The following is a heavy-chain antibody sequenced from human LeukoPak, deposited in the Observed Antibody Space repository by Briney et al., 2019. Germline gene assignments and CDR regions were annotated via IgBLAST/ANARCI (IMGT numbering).Heavy chain of an antibody. D-gene: IGHD6-19*01. CDR2: IWYDGSNK. V-gene: IGHV3-33*01. CDR1: GFTFSSYG. Sequence: GGSLRLSCAASGFTFSSYGMHWVRQAPGKGLEWVAVIWYDGSNKYYADSAKGRFTISRDNSKNTLYLQMNSLRAEDTAVYYCARAYSSGWYASDYWGQGTLVTVSS. CDR3: ARAYSSGWYASDY. J-gene: IGHJ4*02.